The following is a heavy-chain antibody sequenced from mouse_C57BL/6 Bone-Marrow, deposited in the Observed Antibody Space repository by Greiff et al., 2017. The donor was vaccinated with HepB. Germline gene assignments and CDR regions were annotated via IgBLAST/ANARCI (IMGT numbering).Heavy chain of an antibody. Sequence: VQLQQPGAELVKPGASVKVSCKASGYTFTSYWMHWVKQRPGQGLEWIGRIHPSDSDTNYNQKFKGKATLTVDKSSITAYMQHSSLTSEDSAVYYCAIPNYYGSSYVAYWGQGPLVTVSA. CDR3: AIPNYYGSSYVAY. D-gene: IGHD1-1*01. CDR1: GYTFTSYW. V-gene: IGHV1-74*01. CDR2: IHPSDSDT. J-gene: IGHJ3*01.